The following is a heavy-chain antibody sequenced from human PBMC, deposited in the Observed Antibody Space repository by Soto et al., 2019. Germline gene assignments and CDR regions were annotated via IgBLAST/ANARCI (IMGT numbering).Heavy chain of an antibody. V-gene: IGHV3-30-3*01. CDR1: GFTFNIYA. CDR2: ISFDGSKK. CDR3: AREDDYGYRYINYGLDV. D-gene: IGHD4-17*01. Sequence: GGSLRLSCAASGFTFNIYALHWVRQAPGKGLEWVAVISFDGSKKYYSDSVKGRFTISRDNLKNTLYLQMNNLRVEDAALYFCAREDDYGYRYINYGLDVWGQGTTVTVSS. J-gene: IGHJ6*02.